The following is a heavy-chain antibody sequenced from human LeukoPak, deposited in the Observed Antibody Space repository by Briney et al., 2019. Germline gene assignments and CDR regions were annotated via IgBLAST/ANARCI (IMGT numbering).Heavy chain of an antibody. CDR3: ARNQAVAANRGAFDI. CDR1: GYSISSNNW. J-gene: IGHJ3*02. CDR2: IYYSGST. D-gene: IGHD6-19*01. Sequence: NPSETLSLTCAVSGYSISSNNWWAWLRPPPGKGLEWIGYIYYSGSTYYNPYNPSLTSRVTMSVDTSKNQFSLKLDSVTEKDTAMYYCARNQAVAANRGAFDIWGQGTMVTVSS. V-gene: IGHV4-28*01.